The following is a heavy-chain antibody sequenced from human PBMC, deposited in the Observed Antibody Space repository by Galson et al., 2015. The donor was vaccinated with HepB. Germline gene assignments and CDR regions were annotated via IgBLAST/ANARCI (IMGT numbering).Heavy chain of an antibody. CDR1: GYVFTSFY. Sequence: SVRVSCKASGYVFTSFYIHWVRQAPGQGLEWMGIINPSPGSASYAQDIKGRVTVTRDTPTSTVYMELTSLTSDDTAVYYCARSPANWAAKLDYWGRGTLVTVSS. CDR3: ARSPANWAAKLDY. D-gene: IGHD5-18*01. J-gene: IGHJ4*02. V-gene: IGHV1-46*01. CDR2: INPSPGSA.